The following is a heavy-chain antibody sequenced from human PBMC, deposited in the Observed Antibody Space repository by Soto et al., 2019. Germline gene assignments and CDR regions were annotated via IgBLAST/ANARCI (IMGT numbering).Heavy chain of an antibody. D-gene: IGHD3-10*01. CDR1: GYIFTDYY. CDR2: INPSSGSA. V-gene: IGHV1-2*04. CDR3: ARGYSSSGVLDF. Sequence: QVQLVQSGAEVKVPGASVKVSCKTSGYIFTDYYLHWLRQAPGQGLEWMGWINPSSGSAHSAQKFQGWVTMTRDRSMSTASMELTRLPSDDSAVYYCARGYSSSGVLDFWGQGTLVTVSS. J-gene: IGHJ4*02.